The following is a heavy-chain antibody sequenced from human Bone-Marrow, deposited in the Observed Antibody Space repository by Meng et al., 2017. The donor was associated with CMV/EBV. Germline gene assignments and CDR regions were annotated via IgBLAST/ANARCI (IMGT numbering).Heavy chain of an antibody. J-gene: IGHJ3*02. D-gene: IGHD3-3*01. CDR3: ARARITIFGVVNGAFDI. V-gene: IGHV1-46*01. CDR2: INPSGGST. CDR1: GYTFTSYY. Sequence: ASVKVSCKASGYTFTSYYMHWVRQAPGQGLEWMGIINPSGGSTSYAQKFQGRVTMTRDTSTSTVYMELSSLRSEDTAVYYCARARITIFGVVNGAFDIWGQGKMVTVAS.